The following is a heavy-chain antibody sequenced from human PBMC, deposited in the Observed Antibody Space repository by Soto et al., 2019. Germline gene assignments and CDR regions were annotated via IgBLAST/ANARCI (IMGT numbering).Heavy chain of an antibody. J-gene: IGHJ6*03. Sequence: ASVKVSCKASGYTFTSYAMHWVRQAPGQRLEWMGWINAGNGNTKYSQKFQGRVTITRDTSASTAYMELSSLRSEDTAVYYCARDLAQSYLVNYYYYMDVWGKGTTVTVSS. CDR1: GYTFTSYA. V-gene: IGHV1-3*01. CDR2: INAGNGNT. CDR3: ARDLAQSYLVNYYYYMDV. D-gene: IGHD2-21*01.